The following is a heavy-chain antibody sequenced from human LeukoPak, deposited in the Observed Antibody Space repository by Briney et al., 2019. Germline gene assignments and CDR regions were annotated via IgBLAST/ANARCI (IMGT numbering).Heavy chain of an antibody. CDR1: GFTFSSYG. CDR2: ISYDGSNK. CDR3: ARHGVVPAAIPQDWFDP. J-gene: IGHJ5*02. V-gene: IGHV3-30*03. Sequence: GGSLRLSCAASGFTFSSYGMHWVRQAPGKGLEWVAVISYDGSNKYYADSVKGRFTISRDNSKNTLYLQMNSLRAEDTAVYYCARHGVVPAAIPQDWFDPWGQGTLVTVSS. D-gene: IGHD2-2*01.